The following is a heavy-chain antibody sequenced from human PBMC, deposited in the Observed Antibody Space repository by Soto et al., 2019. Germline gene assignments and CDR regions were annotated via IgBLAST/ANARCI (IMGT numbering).Heavy chain of an antibody. J-gene: IGHJ4*02. D-gene: IGHD1-7*01. V-gene: IGHV1-18*01. CDR2: ISAYNGNT. CDR1: GYTFTSYG. CDR3: ARDLTGTGPFDY. Sequence: ASVKVSCKASGYTFTSYGISWVRQAPGQGLEWMGWISAYNGNTNYAQKLQGRVTMTTDTSTSTAYMELRSLRSGDTAVYYCARDLTGTGPFDYWGQGTLVTVSS.